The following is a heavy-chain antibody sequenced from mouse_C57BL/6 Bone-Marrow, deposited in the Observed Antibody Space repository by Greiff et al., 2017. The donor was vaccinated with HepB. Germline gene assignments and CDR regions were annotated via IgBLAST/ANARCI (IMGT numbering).Heavy chain of an antibody. Sequence: QVHVKQPGAELVMPGASVKLSCKASGYTFTSYWMHWVKQRPGQGLEWIGEIDPSDSYTNYNQKFKGKSTLTVDKSSSTAYMQLSSLTSEDSAVYYCARRDYGSREFAYWGQGTLVTVSA. CDR2: IDPSDSYT. D-gene: IGHD1-1*01. V-gene: IGHV1-69*01. J-gene: IGHJ3*01. CDR3: ARRDYGSREFAY. CDR1: GYTFTSYW.